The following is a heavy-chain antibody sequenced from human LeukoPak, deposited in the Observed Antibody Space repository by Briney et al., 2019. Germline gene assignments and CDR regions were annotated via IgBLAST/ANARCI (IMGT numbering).Heavy chain of an antibody. Sequence: SETLSLTCAVYGGSFSGYYWSWIRQPPGKGLEWIGEINHSGSTNYNPSLKSRVTISVDTSKNQFSLKLSSVTAADTAVYYCASSYYYDSSGYFNDAFDIWGQGTMVTVSS. D-gene: IGHD3-22*01. J-gene: IGHJ3*02. CDR2: INHSGST. CDR3: ASSYYYDSSGYFNDAFDI. CDR1: GGSFSGYY. V-gene: IGHV4-34*01.